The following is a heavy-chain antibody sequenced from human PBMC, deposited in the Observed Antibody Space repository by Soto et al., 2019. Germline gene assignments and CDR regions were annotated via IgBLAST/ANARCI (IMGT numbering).Heavy chain of an antibody. D-gene: IGHD3-10*01. CDR2: ISYDGSNK. Sequence: QVQLVESGGGVVQPGRSLRLSCVASGFTFSSYAMHWVRQAPGKGLEWVAVISYDGSNKYYADSVKGRFTISRDNSKNTLYLQMNSLRAEDTAVYYCARDLHPGGFDPWGQGTLVTVSS. CDR3: ARDLHPGGFDP. J-gene: IGHJ5*02. V-gene: IGHV3-30-3*01. CDR1: GFTFSSYA.